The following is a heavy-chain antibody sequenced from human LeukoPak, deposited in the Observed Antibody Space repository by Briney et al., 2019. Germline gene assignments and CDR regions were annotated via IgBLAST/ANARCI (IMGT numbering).Heavy chain of an antibody. J-gene: IGHJ4*02. CDR2: IKDYGSEH. Sequence: GGSLRLSCASAGFTFSCYWMNWVREAPGKGLGWVANIKDYGSEHYDGDSLRGRFTINRDNGKNSLYLQMNSPRAEDTAVYYCARSVGCSFDYWGQGTLVTVSS. CDR1: GFTFSCYW. CDR3: ARSVGCSFDY. V-gene: IGHV3-7*01. D-gene: IGHD6-19*01.